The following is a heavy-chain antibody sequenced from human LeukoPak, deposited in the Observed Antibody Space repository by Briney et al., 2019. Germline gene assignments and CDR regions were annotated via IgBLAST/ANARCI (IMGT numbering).Heavy chain of an antibody. D-gene: IGHD2-15*01. CDR2: IYYSGST. Sequence: PSETLSLTCTVSGGSISGYYWSWIRQPPGKGLEWIGYIYYSGSTNYNPSLESRVTISVDTSKKQFSLKLSSVTAADTAVYYCARALRYCSGGSCHYDAFDIWGQGTMVTVSS. CDR1: GGSISGYY. J-gene: IGHJ3*02. V-gene: IGHV4-59*01. CDR3: ARALRYCSGGSCHYDAFDI.